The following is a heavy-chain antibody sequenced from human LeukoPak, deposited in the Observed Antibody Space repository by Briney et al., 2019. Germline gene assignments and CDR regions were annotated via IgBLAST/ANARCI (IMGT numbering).Heavy chain of an antibody. CDR2: INHSGST. CDR3: ARLRDRYSYGLDY. Sequence: PSETLSLTCAVYGGSFSGYYWSWIRQPPGKGLEWIGEINHSGSTNYNPSLKSRVTISVDTSKNQFSLKLSSVTAADTAVYYCARLRDRYSYGLDYWGQGTLVTVSS. CDR1: GGSFSGYY. V-gene: IGHV4-34*01. D-gene: IGHD5-18*01. J-gene: IGHJ4*02.